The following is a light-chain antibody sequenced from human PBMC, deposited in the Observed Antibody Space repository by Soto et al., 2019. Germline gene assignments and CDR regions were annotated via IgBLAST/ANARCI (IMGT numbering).Light chain of an antibody. V-gene: IGKV3-20*01. CDR2: DTS. CDR1: QSVSSSD. J-gene: IGKJ2*01. CDR3: QQYVTSPYT. Sequence: EIVLTQSPGTLSLSPGERATLSCRASQSVSSSDLAWYQQKPGQAPRLLIYDTSSRATGIPDRFSGSGSGTDFTLTISRLEPEDFAVYYCQQYVTSPYTFGQGTKLEIK.